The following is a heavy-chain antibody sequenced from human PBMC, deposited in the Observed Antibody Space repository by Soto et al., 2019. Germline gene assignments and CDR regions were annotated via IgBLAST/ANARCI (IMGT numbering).Heavy chain of an antibody. D-gene: IGHD3-10*01. Sequence: PGGSLRLSCAASGFTFSSYWMHWVRQAPGKGLVWVSRINSDGSSTNYADSVKGRFTISRDNAKNTLYLQMNSLRAEDTAVYYCASWFRFAYYYSFMDVWGKGTTVTVSS. V-gene: IGHV3-74*01. CDR2: INSDGSST. J-gene: IGHJ6*03. CDR1: GFTFSSYW. CDR3: ASWFRFAYYYSFMDV.